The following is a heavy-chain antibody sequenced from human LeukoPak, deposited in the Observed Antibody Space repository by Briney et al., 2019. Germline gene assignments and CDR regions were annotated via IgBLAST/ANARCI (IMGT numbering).Heavy chain of an antibody. J-gene: IGHJ4*02. CDR1: GFTFRSYV. CDR2: ITSSSSYI. CDR3: AGTARNPPHFDY. Sequence: GGSLRLSCAASGFTFRSYVMNWVRQAPGKGLEWVSSITSSSSYIYYADSVKGQFTISRDNAKNSLYLQMNSLRAEDTALYYCAGTARNPPHFDYWGQGTLVTVSS. V-gene: IGHV3-21*04. D-gene: IGHD2-8*02.